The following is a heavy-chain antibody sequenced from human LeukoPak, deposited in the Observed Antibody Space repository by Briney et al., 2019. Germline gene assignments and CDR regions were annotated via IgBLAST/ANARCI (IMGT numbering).Heavy chain of an antibody. Sequence: SETLSLTCSVSGGSISTYYWNWIRQTPGKGLEGIGHISYGNTDYNPSLKSRVTISVDTSKNQFPLKLTSVTAADTAVYYCARDKAHSYGRYFDPWGQGALVTVSS. J-gene: IGHJ5*02. CDR2: ISYGNT. D-gene: IGHD5-18*01. CDR1: GGSISTYY. V-gene: IGHV4-59*01. CDR3: ARDKAHSYGRYFDP.